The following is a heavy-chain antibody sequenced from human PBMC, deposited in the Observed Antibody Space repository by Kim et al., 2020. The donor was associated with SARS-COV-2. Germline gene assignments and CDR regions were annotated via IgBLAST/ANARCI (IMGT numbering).Heavy chain of an antibody. J-gene: IGHJ3*02. CDR1: GFTFGDYA. V-gene: IGHV3-9*01. CDR3: AKDSKYSYYYDSSGYFGAFDI. CDR2: ISWNSGSI. Sequence: GGSLRLSCAASGFTFGDYAMHWVRQAPGKGLEWVSGISWNSGSIGYADSVKGRFTISRDNAKNSLYLQMNSLRAEDTALYYCAKDSKYSYYYDSSGYFGAFDIWGQGTMVTVSS. D-gene: IGHD3-22*01.